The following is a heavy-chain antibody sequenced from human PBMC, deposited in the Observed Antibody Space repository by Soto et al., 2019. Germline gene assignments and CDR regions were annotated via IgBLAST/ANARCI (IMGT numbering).Heavy chain of an antibody. CDR1: GYTFTGYY. Sequence: QVQLVQSGAEVKKPGASVKVSCKAAGYTFTGYYMHWVRQAPGQGLEWMGWINPNSGGTNYAQKFQAMVTMTRETSISTAYRELSRLSSDDTAVYYCARGALACYYYHYGMHVLGEGTTVTVST. D-gene: IGHD6-19*01. CDR3: ARGALACYYYHYGMHV. V-gene: IGHV1-2*02. J-gene: IGHJ6*04. CDR2: INPNSGGT.